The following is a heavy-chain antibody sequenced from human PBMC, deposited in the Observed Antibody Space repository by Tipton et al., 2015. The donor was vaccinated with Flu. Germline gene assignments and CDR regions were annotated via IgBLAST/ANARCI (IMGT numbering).Heavy chain of an antibody. D-gene: IGHD2-21*01. Sequence: TLSLTCTVSGGSISSSSYYWGWIRQPPGKGLEWIGSIYYSGSTYYNPSLKSRVTISVDTSKNQFPLKLSSVTAADTAVYYCARQYCGGDCYWEGRGYFDYWGQGTLVTVSS. CDR3: ARQYCGGDCYWEGRGYFDY. CDR2: IYYSGST. CDR1: GGSISSSSYY. V-gene: IGHV4-39*01. J-gene: IGHJ4*02.